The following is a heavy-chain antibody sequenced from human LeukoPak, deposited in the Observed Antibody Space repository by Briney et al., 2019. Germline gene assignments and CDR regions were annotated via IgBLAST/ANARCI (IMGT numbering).Heavy chain of an antibody. CDR1: GFTFSSYS. J-gene: IGHJ3*02. V-gene: IGHV3-48*04. D-gene: IGHD6-6*01. CDR3: ARDSSFTAFDT. CDR2: ISSSSSTI. Sequence: GGSLRLSCAASGFTFSSYSMNWVRQAPGKGPEWVSYISSSSSTINYADPVKGRFTISRDNAKNSLYLQMNSLRAEDTAVYYCARDSSFTAFDTWGQGTLVTVSS.